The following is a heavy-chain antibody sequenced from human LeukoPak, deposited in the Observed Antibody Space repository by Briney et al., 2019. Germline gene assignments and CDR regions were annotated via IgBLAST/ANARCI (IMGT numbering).Heavy chain of an antibody. J-gene: IGHJ3*02. CDR2: IYPGDSDT. CDR1: GYSFTSYW. V-gene: IGHV5-51*01. D-gene: IGHD3-22*01. Sequence: GESLKISCKGSGYSFTSYWIGWVRQMPGEGLEWMGIIYPGDSDTRYGPSFQGQVTISADKSISTAYLQWSSLKASDTAMYYCARQRGYYDSSGPSDAFDIWGQGTMVTVSS. CDR3: ARQRGYYDSSGPSDAFDI.